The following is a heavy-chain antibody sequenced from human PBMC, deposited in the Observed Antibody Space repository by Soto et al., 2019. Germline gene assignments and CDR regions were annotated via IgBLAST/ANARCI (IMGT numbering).Heavy chain of an antibody. D-gene: IGHD3-10*01. J-gene: IGHJ5*02. CDR1: GGSISSGDYY. CDR2: IYYSGST. V-gene: IGHV4-30-4*01. CDR3: ASEVRGFGANWFDP. Sequence: PSETLSLTCTVSGGSISSGDYYWSWIRQPPGKGLEWIGYIYYSGSTYYNPSLKSRVTISVDTSKNQFSLKLSSVTAADTAVYYCASEVRGFGANWFDPSGQGTMGTVSS.